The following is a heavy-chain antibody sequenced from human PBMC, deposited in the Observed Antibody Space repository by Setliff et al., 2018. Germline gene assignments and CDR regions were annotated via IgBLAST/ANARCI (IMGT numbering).Heavy chain of an antibody. D-gene: IGHD3-22*01. V-gene: IGHV3-9*01. CDR1: GFTFDDYA. Sequence: GGSLRLSCAASGFTFDDYAMHWVRQPPGKGLEWVSGISWDGETVGYGDSVRGRFTISRDNSDNTLYLQMNSLRPEDTAIYYCAASTIITYYFDSWGQGTLVTVSS. CDR3: AASTIITYYFDS. CDR2: ISWDGETV. J-gene: IGHJ4*02.